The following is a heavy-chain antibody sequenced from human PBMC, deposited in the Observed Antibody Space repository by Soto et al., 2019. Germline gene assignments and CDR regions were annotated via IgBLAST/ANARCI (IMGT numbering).Heavy chain of an antibody. D-gene: IGHD1-1*01. CDR3: ARGLFNWNDFWFDP. CDR1: GFTFSSYA. CDR2: ISSNGGST. V-gene: IGHV3-64*01. J-gene: IGHJ5*02. Sequence: AGSLRLSCAASGFTFSSYAMHWVRQAPGKGLEYVSAISSNGGSTYYANSVKGRFTISRDNSKNTLYLQMGSLRAEDMAVYYCARGLFNWNDFWFDPWGQGTLVPVSP.